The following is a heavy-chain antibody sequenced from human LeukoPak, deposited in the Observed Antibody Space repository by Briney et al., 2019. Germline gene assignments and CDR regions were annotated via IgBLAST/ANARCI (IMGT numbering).Heavy chain of an antibody. CDR2: INHSGST. J-gene: IGHJ5*02. CDR1: GGSFSGYY. CDR3: ARDNSVRDEAWWFNP. Sequence: SETLSLTCAVYGGSFSGYYWSWIRQPPGKGLEWIGEINHSGSTNYNPSLKSRVTISIDTSKNQFSLKLSSVTAADTAVYYCARDNSVRDEAWWFNPWGQGTLVTVSS. V-gene: IGHV4-34*01. D-gene: IGHD5-24*01.